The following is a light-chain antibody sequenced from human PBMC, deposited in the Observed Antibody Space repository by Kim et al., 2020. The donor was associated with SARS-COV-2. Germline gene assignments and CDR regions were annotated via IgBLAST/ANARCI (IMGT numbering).Light chain of an antibody. CDR3: QAWDSSTYV. J-gene: IGLJ1*01. Sequence: VSPEQTARITCSGDKLGDKYACWYQQKPGQSPVLVIYQDSKRPSGIPERFSGSNSGNTATLTISGTQAMDEADYYCQAWDSSTYVFGTGTKVTVL. CDR1: KLGDKY. V-gene: IGLV3-1*01. CDR2: QDS.